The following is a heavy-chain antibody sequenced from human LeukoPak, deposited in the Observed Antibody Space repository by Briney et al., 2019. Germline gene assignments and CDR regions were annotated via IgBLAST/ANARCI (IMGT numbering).Heavy chain of an antibody. V-gene: IGHV4-38-2*02. CDR3: ARGHCSSTSCYVRIFDY. J-gene: IGHJ4*02. CDR1: GYSISSGYY. CDR2: IYHSGST. Sequence: SETLSLTCTVSGYSISSGYYWGWIRQPPGKGLEWIGSIYHSGSTYYNPSLKSRVTISVDTSKNQFSLKLSSVTAADTAVYYCARGHCSSTSCYVRIFDYWGQGTLVTVSS. D-gene: IGHD2-2*01.